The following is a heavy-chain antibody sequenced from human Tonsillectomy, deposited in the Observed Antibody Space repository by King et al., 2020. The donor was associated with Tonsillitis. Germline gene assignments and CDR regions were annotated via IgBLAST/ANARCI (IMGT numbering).Heavy chain of an antibody. CDR3: ARDLPQYYDILTGTGWFDP. Sequence: VQLVESGGGLVKPGGSLRLSCAASGFTFSSYSMNWVRQAPGKGLEWVSSISSSSSYIYYADSVKGRFTISRDNAKNSLYLQMNSLRAEDTAVYYCARDLPQYYDILTGTGWFDPWGQGTLVTVSS. D-gene: IGHD3-9*01. V-gene: IGHV3-21*01. J-gene: IGHJ5*02. CDR1: GFTFSSYS. CDR2: ISSSSSYI.